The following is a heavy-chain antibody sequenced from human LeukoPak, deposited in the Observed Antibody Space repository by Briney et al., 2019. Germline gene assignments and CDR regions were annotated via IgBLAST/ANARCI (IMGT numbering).Heavy chain of an antibody. D-gene: IGHD5-12*01. Sequence: GGSLRLSCAASGFTFGSYGMHWVRQAPGKGLGWVTFIRYDGSNTYAESVKGRFTISRDNSKNTVYLQINSLAIEDTAIYYCAKNRWGSVATPDSWGQGTVVTVSS. CDR2: IRYDGSNT. CDR3: AKNRWGSVATPDS. V-gene: IGHV3-30*02. J-gene: IGHJ4*02. CDR1: GFTFGSYG.